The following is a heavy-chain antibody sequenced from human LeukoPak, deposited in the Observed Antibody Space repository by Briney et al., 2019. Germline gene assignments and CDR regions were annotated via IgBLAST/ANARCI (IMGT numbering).Heavy chain of an antibody. Sequence: ASVKVSCKASGYTFTGYYMHWVRQAPGQGLEWMGWINPNSGGTNYAQKFQGRVTMTRDTSIGTAYMELSRLRSDDTAVYYCARDLAEQWLVTGGYYFDYWGQGTPVTVSS. CDR3: ARDLAEQWLVTGGYYFDY. V-gene: IGHV1-2*02. CDR2: INPNSGGT. J-gene: IGHJ4*02. D-gene: IGHD6-19*01. CDR1: GYTFTGYY.